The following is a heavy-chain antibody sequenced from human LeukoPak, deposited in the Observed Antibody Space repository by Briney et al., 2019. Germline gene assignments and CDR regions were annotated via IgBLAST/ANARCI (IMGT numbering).Heavy chain of an antibody. V-gene: IGHV1-69*13. Sequence: SVKVSCKASGYTFTSYDINWVRQAPGQGLEWMGGIIPIFDTADYAQNFQGRLTITADESTSTAYMELSSLRAEDTAMYYCARDLLGSPTGYSSGAWDYWGQGTLVTVSS. CDR3: ARDLLGSPTGYSSGAWDY. CDR1: GYTFTSYD. CDR2: IIPIFDTA. J-gene: IGHJ4*02. D-gene: IGHD3-9*01.